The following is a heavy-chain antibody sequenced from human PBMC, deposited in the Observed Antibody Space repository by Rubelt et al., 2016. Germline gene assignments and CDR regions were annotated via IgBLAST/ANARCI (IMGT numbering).Heavy chain of an antibody. CDR2: INHSGST. CDR1: GGSISTYY. Sequence: QVQLQESGPGLVKPSETLSLTCTVSGGSISTYYWSWIRQPPGKGLEWIGEINHSGSTNYNPSLKSRVSISVDTSKNQFSLKWRSVTAVDTAVDYCARRGTDWSSSSCYNWFDPWGQGTLVTVSS. J-gene: IGHJ5*02. CDR3: ARRGTDWSSSSCYNWFDP. V-gene: IGHV4-59*01. D-gene: IGHD2-2*01.